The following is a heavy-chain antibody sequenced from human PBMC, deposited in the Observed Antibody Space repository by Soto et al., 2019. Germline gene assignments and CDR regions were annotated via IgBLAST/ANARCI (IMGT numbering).Heavy chain of an antibody. D-gene: IGHD6-19*01. CDR3: AWLGRTRMGAFDI. CDR1: GFTFSSYS. J-gene: IGHJ3*02. CDR2: ISSSSSYI. V-gene: IGHV3-21*01. Sequence: GGSLRLSCAASGFTFSSYSMNWVRQAPGKGLEWVSSISSSSSYIYYADSVKGRFTISRDNAKNSLYLQMNSLRAEDTAVYYCAWLGRTRMGAFDIWGQGTMGTVSS.